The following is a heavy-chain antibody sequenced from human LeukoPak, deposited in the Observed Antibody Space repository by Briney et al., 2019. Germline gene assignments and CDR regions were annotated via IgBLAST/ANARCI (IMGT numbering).Heavy chain of an antibody. CDR2: ISYDGSNK. Sequence: PGGSLRLSCAASGFTFSSYGMHWVRQAPGKGLEWVAVISYDGSNKYYADSVKGRFTISRDNSKNTLYLQMNSLRAEDTAVYYCAKETYHYDRRGAFDIWGQGAMVTVSS. V-gene: IGHV3-30*18. J-gene: IGHJ3*02. CDR1: GFTFSSYG. D-gene: IGHD3-22*01. CDR3: AKETYHYDRRGAFDI.